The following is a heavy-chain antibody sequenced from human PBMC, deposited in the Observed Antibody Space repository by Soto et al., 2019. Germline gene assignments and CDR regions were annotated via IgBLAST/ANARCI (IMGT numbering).Heavy chain of an antibody. CDR1: GYTFTGYY. CDR3: ARAAYYYDSSGYYASPVGGYYFDY. CDR2: INPNSGGT. J-gene: IGHJ4*02. V-gene: IGHV1-2*02. D-gene: IGHD3-22*01. Sequence: GASVKVSCKASGYTFTGYYMHWVRQAPGQGLERMGWINPNSGGTNYAQKFQGRVTMTRDTYISTAYMELSRLRSDDTAVYYCARAAYYYDSSGYYASPVGGYYFDYWGQGTLVTVSS.